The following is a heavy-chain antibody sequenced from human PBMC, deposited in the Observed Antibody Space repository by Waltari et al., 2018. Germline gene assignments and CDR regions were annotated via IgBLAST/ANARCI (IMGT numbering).Heavy chain of an antibody. CDR2: IIPIFGTA. D-gene: IGHD4-4*01. CDR3: AREGTAGMTTAVNFDY. J-gene: IGHJ4*02. CDR1: GGTFSSYA. Sequence: QVQLVQSGAEVKKPGSSVKVSCKASGGTFSSYAISWVRQAPGQGLEWMGGIIPIFGTANYEQKCQGRVTITADKSPSTAYMELSSLRSEDTAVYYCAREGTAGMTTAVNFDYWGQGTLVTVSS. V-gene: IGHV1-69*14.